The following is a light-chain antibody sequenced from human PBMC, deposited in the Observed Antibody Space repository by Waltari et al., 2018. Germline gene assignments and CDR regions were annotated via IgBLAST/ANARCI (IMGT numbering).Light chain of an antibody. V-gene: IGKV1-33*01. CDR2: DAS. Sequence: DIQMTQSPSSLSASVGDTVTITCQATHDGSMRLNWFQQKPGQPPKLLIYDASKLEAGAPSRFSGSGSGTYFTLTISSLEPEDFDTYYRQQYESLIAFGQGTRLEIK. CDR3: QQYESLIA. CDR1: HDGSMR. J-gene: IGKJ5*01.